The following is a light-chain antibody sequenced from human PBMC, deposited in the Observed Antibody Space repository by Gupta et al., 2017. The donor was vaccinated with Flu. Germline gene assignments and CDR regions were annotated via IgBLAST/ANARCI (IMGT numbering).Light chain of an antibody. V-gene: IGKV2-28*01. CDR1: QSLLHSNGKKY. J-gene: IGKJ4*01. CDR2: LGS. Sequence: IVMTQSPLSLPVTPGEPASISCRSSQSLLHSNGKKYLDWYLQKPGQPPQLLISLGSSRASGVPDRFSGSGSATDFTLKISRVEADDVGVYYCRQVIQTPSTFGGGTKVEIK. CDR3: RQVIQTPST.